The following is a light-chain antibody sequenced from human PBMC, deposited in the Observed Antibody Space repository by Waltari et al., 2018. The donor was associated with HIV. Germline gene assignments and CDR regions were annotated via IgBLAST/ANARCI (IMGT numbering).Light chain of an antibody. CDR1: QGISNY. Sequence: DIQMTQSPSSLSASVGDRVTLTCRASQGISNYLAWYQQKPGKVPKLLIYAASTLQSGVPSRFSGSGAGTDFTRTISSLQPEDVATYYCQKYNSAPRSFTFGPWTKGNIK. CDR3: QKYNSAPRSFT. V-gene: IGKV1-27*01. J-gene: IGKJ3*01. CDR2: AAS.